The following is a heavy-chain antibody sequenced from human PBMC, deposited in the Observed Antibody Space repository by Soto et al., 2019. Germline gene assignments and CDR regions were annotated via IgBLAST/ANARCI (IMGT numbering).Heavy chain of an antibody. D-gene: IGHD3-22*01. CDR1: GFTFSSYG. V-gene: IGHV3-33*01. Sequence: QVQLVESGGGVVQPGRSLRLSCAASGFTFSSYGMHWVRQAPGKGLEWVAVIWYDGSNKYYADSVKGRFTISRDNSKNTLYLQMNSLRAEDTAVYYCARDRLDYYYHSSGYTGGMDVWGQGTTVTVSS. CDR2: IWYDGSNK. CDR3: ARDRLDYYYHSSGYTGGMDV. J-gene: IGHJ6*02.